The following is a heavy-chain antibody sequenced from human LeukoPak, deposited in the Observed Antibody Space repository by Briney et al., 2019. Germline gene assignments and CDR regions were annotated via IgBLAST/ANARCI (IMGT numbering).Heavy chain of an antibody. Sequence: GGSLRLSCAAPGFTFSSYAMSWVRQAPGKGLEWVSAISGSGGSTYYADSVKGRFTISRDNSKNTLYLQMNSLRAEDTAVYYCAKSPRGGSYWDAFDIWGQGTMVTVSS. D-gene: IGHD2-15*01. J-gene: IGHJ3*02. V-gene: IGHV3-23*01. CDR1: GFTFSSYA. CDR3: AKSPRGGSYWDAFDI. CDR2: ISGSGGST.